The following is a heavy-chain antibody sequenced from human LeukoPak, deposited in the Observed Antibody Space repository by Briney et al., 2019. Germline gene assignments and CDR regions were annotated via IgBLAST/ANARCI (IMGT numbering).Heavy chain of an antibody. CDR3: AKTLTGTYPY. D-gene: IGHD1-20*01. CDR2: IGGSGGTT. CDR1: GFTFGTYT. J-gene: IGHJ4*02. V-gene: IGHV3-23*01. Sequence: GGSLRLSCAASGFTFGTYTMSWVRQAPGKGLEWVSAIGGSGGTTYYADSVKGRFTVSRDNAKSTLYLQMNSLRAEDTAVYYCAKTLTGTYPYWGQGTLVTVSS.